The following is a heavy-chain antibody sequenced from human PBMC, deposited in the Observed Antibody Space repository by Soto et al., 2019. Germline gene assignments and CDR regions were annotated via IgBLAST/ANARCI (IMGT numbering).Heavy chain of an antibody. Sequence: EVQLVESGGGLVQPGGSLRLSCAASGFTFSGSDMNWVRHTRGKGLEWVSGIGTGGDTYYADSVRGRFTISREDAKGSLYLQMNSLRVEDTVVYYCVRETGFTTTSDSFNIWGQGTMVTVSS. CDR1: GFTFSGSD. CDR3: VRETGFTTTSDSFNI. D-gene: IGHD1-1*01. CDR2: IGTGGDT. V-gene: IGHV3-13*01. J-gene: IGHJ3*02.